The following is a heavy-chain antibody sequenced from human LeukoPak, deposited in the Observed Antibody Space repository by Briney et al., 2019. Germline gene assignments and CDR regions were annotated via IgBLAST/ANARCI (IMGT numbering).Heavy chain of an antibody. V-gene: IGHV4-34*01. J-gene: IGHJ5*02. CDR3: ARGRGFFVVVVAATYGWFDP. CDR1: GGSFSGYY. D-gene: IGHD2-15*01. Sequence: PSGTLSLTCAVYGGSFSGYYWSWIRQPPGKGLEWIGEINHSGSTNYNPSLKSRVTISVDTSKNQFSLKLSSVTAADTAVYYCARGRGFFVVVVAATYGWFDPWGQGTLVTVSS. CDR2: INHSGST.